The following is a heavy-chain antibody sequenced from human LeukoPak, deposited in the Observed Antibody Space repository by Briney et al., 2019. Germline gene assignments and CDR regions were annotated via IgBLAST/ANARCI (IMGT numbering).Heavy chain of an antibody. V-gene: IGHV3-30*02. D-gene: IGHD3-22*01. J-gene: IGHJ4*02. CDR1: GFTFNRYA. CDR3: AKDERGITMIEPNHYFHY. Sequence: PGGSLRLSCAASGFTFNRYAMHWVRQAPGKGLEWVAFIRYDGSDKYYADSVKGRFTISRDNSKNTLYLQMNSLRAEDTAVYYCAKDERGITMIEPNHYFHYWPQGTLVTVPS. CDR2: IRYDGSDK.